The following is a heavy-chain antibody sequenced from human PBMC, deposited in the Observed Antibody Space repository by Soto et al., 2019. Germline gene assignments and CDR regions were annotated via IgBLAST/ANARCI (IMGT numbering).Heavy chain of an antibody. Sequence: GGSLRLSCAASGFTFSSYAMIWGREARGEGLEWVSAISGSGGSTYYADSVKGRFTISRDNSKNTLYLQMNSLRAEDTAVYYCAKAGTYYDYVWGSYRYPFWGQGTLVTVSS. CDR1: GFTFSSYA. D-gene: IGHD3-16*02. CDR2: ISGSGGST. V-gene: IGHV3-23*01. CDR3: AKAGTYYDYVWGSYRYPF. J-gene: IGHJ4*02.